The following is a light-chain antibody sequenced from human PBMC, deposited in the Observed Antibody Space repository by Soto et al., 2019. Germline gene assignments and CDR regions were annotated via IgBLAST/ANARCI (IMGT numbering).Light chain of an antibody. CDR2: GNS. J-gene: IGLJ1*01. CDR1: SSNIGAGYD. V-gene: IGLV1-40*01. Sequence: QSVLTQPPSVSGAPGQRVTISCTGSSSNIGAGYDVPWYQQLPGTAPKLLIYGNSNRPSGVPDRFAGSKSGTSASLAITGLQAEDEADYYCQSYDSSLSDVFGTGTKLTVL. CDR3: QSYDSSLSDV.